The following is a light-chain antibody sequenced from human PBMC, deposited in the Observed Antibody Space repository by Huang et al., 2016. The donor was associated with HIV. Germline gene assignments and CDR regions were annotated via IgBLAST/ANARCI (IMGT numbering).Light chain of an antibody. V-gene: IGKV3-20*01. J-gene: IGKJ1*01. CDR2: GAS. Sequence: EIVLTQSPGTLSLSPGERAPLSCRARQSVSSSYLAWYQQKPGQAPRLLIYGASSRATGIPDRFSGSGSGTDFTLTISRLEPEDFAVYYCQQYGSSPRTFGQGTKVEIK. CDR1: QSVSSSY. CDR3: QQYGSSPRT.